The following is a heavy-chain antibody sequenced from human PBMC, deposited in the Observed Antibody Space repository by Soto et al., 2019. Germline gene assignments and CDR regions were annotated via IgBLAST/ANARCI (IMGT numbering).Heavy chain of an antibody. D-gene: IGHD4-17*01. Sequence: QVQLVQSGAEVKKPGSSVKVSCKASRDTFNSYTITWVRQAPGQGLEWMGRILPMIGAANYAEKFQDRVTIMADESTITAYMELSSLTSEDTAIYYRARSHDYGGIDYWGQGTLVTVSS. CDR2: ILPMIGAA. V-gene: IGHV1-69*11. CDR3: ARSHDYGGIDY. J-gene: IGHJ4*02. CDR1: RDTFNSYT.